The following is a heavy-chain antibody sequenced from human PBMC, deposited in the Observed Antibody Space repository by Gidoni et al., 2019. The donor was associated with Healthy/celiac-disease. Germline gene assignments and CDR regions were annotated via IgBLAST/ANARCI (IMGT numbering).Heavy chain of an antibody. CDR2: IRSKANSYAT. D-gene: IGHD6-19*01. CDR3: TSRIAVAGRPYDY. Sequence: EVQLVESGGGLVQPGGSLKLSCAASRFTFSGSAMHWVRQASGKGLEWVGRIRSKANSYATAYAASVKGRFTISRDDSKNTAYLQMNSLKTEDTAVYYCTSRIAVAGRPYDYWGQGTLVTVSS. V-gene: IGHV3-73*02. CDR1: RFTFSGSA. J-gene: IGHJ4*02.